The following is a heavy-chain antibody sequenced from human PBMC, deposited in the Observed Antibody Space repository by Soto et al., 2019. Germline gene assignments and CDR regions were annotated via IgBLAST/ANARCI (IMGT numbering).Heavy chain of an antibody. CDR1: GFSFSAYA. CDR2: LVGSGADK. D-gene: IGHD2-8*01. CDR3: AGNGVWEAFDM. V-gene: IGHV3-23*01. Sequence: GGSLRLSCAASGFSFSAYAMNWVRQAPGKGLQWVSGLVGSGADKNYADSVRGRFTVSRDNSKNTLYLQVNSLRDDYCAKDLIAGNGVWEAFDMWGRGTKVT. J-gene: IGHJ3*02.